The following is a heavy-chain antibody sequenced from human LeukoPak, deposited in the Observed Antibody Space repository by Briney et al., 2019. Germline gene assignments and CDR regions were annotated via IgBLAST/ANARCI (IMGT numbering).Heavy chain of an antibody. CDR2: INPNSGGT. V-gene: IGHV1-2*02. J-gene: IGHJ4*02. CDR3: AESIADVWLHDY. D-gene: IGHD5-18*01. CDR1: GYTFTVYY. Sequence: ASVTVSCTASGYTFTVYYMHWVRQAPGQGLEWMGWINPNSGGTNYAQKFQGRVTMTRDTSISTAYMELSRLRSDDTAVYYCAESIADVWLHDYWGQGTLVTVSS.